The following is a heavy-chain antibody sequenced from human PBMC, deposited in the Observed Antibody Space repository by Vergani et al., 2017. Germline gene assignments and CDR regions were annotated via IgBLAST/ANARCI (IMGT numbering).Heavy chain of an antibody. CDR2: IDHTGRP. V-gene: IGHV4-34*01. CDR1: GGSFTSYH. J-gene: IGHJ6*03. CDR3: ARVNTETNGHLYYCYYMDV. D-gene: IGHD4-11*01. Sequence: QVQLQQWGGGLLKPSETLSLTCVVNGGSFTSYHWTWIRQSPGEGLEWVGDIDHTGRPDYNPSLKSRLTMSVDKSRNQFSLTLNSVTATETAIYFCARVNTETNGHLYYCYYMDVWGQGTAVTVS.